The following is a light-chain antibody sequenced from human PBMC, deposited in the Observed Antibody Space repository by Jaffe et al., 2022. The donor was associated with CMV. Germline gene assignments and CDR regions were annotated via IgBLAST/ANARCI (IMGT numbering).Light chain of an antibody. CDR3: AAWDDSLSAYV. V-gene: IGLV1-47*01. Sequence: QSVLTQSPSASGTPGQRVTISCSGSSSNIGRNSVFWYQQFPGTAPKLLIYRNNQRPSGVPDRFSGSKSGASASLAISGLRSEDEADYYCAAWDDSLSAYVFGAGTKVTVL. CDR2: RNN. CDR1: SSNIGRNS. J-gene: IGLJ1*01.